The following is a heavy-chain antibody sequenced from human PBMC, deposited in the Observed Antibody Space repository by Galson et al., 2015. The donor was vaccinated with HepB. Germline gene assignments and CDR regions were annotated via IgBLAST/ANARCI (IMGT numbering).Heavy chain of an antibody. CDR3: ARGGLVALDSRRYYFDY. CDR1: GGSMSTAY. CDR2: IYFSGTT. D-gene: IGHD3-22*01. V-gene: IGHV4-59*01. Sequence: SETLSLTCTVSGGSMSTAYWTWIRQPPGKGLEFIGYIYFSGTTNYNPSLRSRVTISIDTSKGRFSLNLSSVTVADTAFYYCARGGLVALDSRRYYFDYWGQGTLVTVSS. J-gene: IGHJ4*02.